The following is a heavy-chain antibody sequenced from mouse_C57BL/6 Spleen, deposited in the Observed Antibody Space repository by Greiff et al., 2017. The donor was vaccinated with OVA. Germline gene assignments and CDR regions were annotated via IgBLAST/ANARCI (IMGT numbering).Heavy chain of an antibody. V-gene: IGHV1-50*01. CDR3: ARSNYSNYDYFDY. D-gene: IGHD2-5*01. J-gene: IGHJ2*01. Sequence: VQLQQSGAELVKPGASVKLSCKASGYTFTSYWMQWVKQRPGQGLEWIGEIDPSDSYTNYNQKFKGKATLTVDTSSSTAYMQLSSLTSEDSAVYYCARSNYSNYDYFDYWGQGTTLTVSS. CDR2: IDPSDSYT. CDR1: GYTFTSYW.